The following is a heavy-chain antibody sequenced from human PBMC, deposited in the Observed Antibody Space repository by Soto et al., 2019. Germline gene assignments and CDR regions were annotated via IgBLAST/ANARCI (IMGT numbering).Heavy chain of an antibody. V-gene: IGHV3-21*01. CDR3: ARDLLPGYDYRACY. CDR1: GFTFSSYS. CDR2: ISSSSSYI. D-gene: IGHD5-12*01. Sequence: EVQLVESGGGLVKPGGSLRLSCAASGFTFSSYSMNWVRQAPGKGLEWVSSISSSSSYIYYADSVKGRFTISRDNAKNSLYLQMKSLRAEDTAVYYCARDLLPGYDYRACYWGQGPLVTVSS. J-gene: IGHJ4*02.